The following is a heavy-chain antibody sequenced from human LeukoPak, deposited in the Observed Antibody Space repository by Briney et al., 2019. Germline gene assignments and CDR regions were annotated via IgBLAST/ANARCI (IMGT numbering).Heavy chain of an antibody. CDR2: ISNSGGTI. Sequence: PGGSLRLSCAASGFTFSDDYMTWIRQAPGKGLEWVSYISNSGGTIYYTDSVKGRFTISRDNAKNSPYLQMNSLRAEDTAVYYCARRYSDSFDYWGQGTLVTVSS. J-gene: IGHJ4*02. CDR1: GFTFSDDY. CDR3: ARRYSDSFDY. V-gene: IGHV3-11*01. D-gene: IGHD4-11*01.